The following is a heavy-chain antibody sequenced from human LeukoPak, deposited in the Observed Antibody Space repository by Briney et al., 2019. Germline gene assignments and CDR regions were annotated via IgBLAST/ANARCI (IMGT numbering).Heavy chain of an antibody. D-gene: IGHD2-2*01. CDR2: ISYSGST. CDR1: GGSISSYY. V-gene: IGHV4-59*01. J-gene: IGHJ3*02. Sequence: SETPSLTCTVSGGSISSYYWTWIWQPPRKGLEWIGYISYSGSTNYNPSLKSRVSISVDTSKNQFSLKLSSVTAADTAVYYCARWGRFQLRNDDGFDIWGHGTIVSVSS. CDR3: ARWGRFQLRNDDGFDI.